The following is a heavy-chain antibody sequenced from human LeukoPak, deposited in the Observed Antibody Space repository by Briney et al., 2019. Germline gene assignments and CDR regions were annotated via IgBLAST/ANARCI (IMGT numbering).Heavy chain of an antibody. V-gene: IGHV1-3*01. J-gene: IGHJ4*02. CDR1: GYTFISYA. D-gene: IGHD6-6*01. CDR2: INAGNANI. Sequence: ASVKVSCKASGYTFISYAMHWVRQAPGQGLEWMGWINAGNANIKYSQKFQGRVTITRDTSASTAYMELSSLRSEDTAVYYCARTAARRFDYWGQGTLVTVSS. CDR3: ARTAARRFDY.